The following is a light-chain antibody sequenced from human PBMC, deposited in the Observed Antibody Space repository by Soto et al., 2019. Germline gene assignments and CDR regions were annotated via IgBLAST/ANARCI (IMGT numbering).Light chain of an antibody. J-gene: IGKJ1*01. V-gene: IGKV1-6*01. CDR2: DAS. CDR1: QDIRSD. CDR3: LQDYDYLWT. Sequence: AIQMTHSPSSLSASVGDSITITCRASQDIRSDLGWYQQKPGRAPKLLIYDASSLQGGVPSRFSGSGSGIDFTLTISSLQPEDFATYYCLQDYDYLWTFGQGTKVDIK.